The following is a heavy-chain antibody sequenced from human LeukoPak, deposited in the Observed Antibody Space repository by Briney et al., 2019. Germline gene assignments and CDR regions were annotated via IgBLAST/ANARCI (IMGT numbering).Heavy chain of an antibody. D-gene: IGHD4-11*01. Sequence: SETLSLTCAVSGGSLSCSNYYWGWIRQPPGKGLEWIGSISYSGSTYYNPSLKSRVSVSGDTSKNQFSLNLSSVTAADTAVYYCARRGIYSNYFDYWGQGTLVTVSS. CDR3: ARRGIYSNYFDY. V-gene: IGHV4-39*01. J-gene: IGHJ4*02. CDR2: ISYSGST. CDR1: GGSLSCSNYY.